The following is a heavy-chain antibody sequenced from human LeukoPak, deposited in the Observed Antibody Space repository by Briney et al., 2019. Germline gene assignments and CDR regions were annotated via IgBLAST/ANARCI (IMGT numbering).Heavy chain of an antibody. D-gene: IGHD6-19*01. J-gene: IGHJ4*02. Sequence: GGSLRLSCAASGFTFSSYAMSWVRQAPGKGLEWVSAISGSGGSTYYADFVKGRFTISRDNSKNTLYLQMNSLRAEDTAVYYCAKDRRGSSGWYSPLDYWGQGTLVTVSS. CDR2: ISGSGGST. V-gene: IGHV3-23*01. CDR3: AKDRRGSSGWYSPLDY. CDR1: GFTFSSYA.